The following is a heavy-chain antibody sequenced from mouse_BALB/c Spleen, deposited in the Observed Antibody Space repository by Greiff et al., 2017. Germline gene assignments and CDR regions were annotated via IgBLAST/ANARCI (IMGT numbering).Heavy chain of an antibody. J-gene: IGHJ4*01. CDR2: ISYSGST. Sequence: EVKLVESGPGLVKPSQSLSLTCTVTGYSITSDYAWNWIRQFPGNKLEWMGYISYSGSTSYNPSLKSRISITRDTSKNQFFLQLNSVTTEDTATYYCARYGSSLYYYAMDYWGQGTSVTVSS. D-gene: IGHD1-1*01. CDR1: GYSITSDYA. CDR3: ARYGSSLYYYAMDY. V-gene: IGHV3-2*02.